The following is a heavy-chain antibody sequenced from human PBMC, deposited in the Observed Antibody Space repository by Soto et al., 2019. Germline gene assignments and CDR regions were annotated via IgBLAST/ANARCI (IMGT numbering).Heavy chain of an antibody. J-gene: IGHJ5*02. CDR3: AHRREENCSGGSCYSTGSDWFDP. CDR2: IYWDDDK. CDR1: GFSLSTSGVG. D-gene: IGHD2-15*01. V-gene: IGHV2-5*02. Sequence: SGPTLVNPTQTLTLTCTFSGFSLSTSGVGVGWIRQPPGKALEWLALIYWDDDKRYSPSLKSRLTITKDTSKNQVVLTMTNMDPVDTATYYCAHRREENCSGGSCYSTGSDWFDPWGQGTLVTVSS.